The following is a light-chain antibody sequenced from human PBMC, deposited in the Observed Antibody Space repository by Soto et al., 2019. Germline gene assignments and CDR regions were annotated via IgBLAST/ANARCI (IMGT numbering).Light chain of an antibody. CDR1: QSISSW. V-gene: IGKV1-5*03. CDR3: QQYNSYLWT. Sequence: DIQMTQSPSTLSASVGDRVTITCRASQSISSWLAWYQQKPGKAPKLLIYKASSLESGVPSRFSGSGSGTDFTLTISSLQPDDFAAYYCQQYNSYLWTFDRWTKVEIK. CDR2: KAS. J-gene: IGKJ1*01.